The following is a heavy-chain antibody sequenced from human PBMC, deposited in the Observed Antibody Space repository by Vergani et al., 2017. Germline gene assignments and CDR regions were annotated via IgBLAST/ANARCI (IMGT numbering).Heavy chain of an antibody. CDR1: GYSLPELT. CDR3: AIGTDYDDSSGYYLDY. J-gene: IGHJ4*02. V-gene: IGHV1-24*01. Sequence: QVQLVQSGSAVRKPGASVKVSCQVSGYSLPELTIHCVRQAPGKGLEWMGGFDPVHGEVTFAHNIHGSGTLTEDRSTDTDYMEMSSFRPEDTALYYCAIGTDYDDSSGYYLDYWGQGTLVTVSS. D-gene: IGHD3-22*01. CDR2: FDPVHGEV.